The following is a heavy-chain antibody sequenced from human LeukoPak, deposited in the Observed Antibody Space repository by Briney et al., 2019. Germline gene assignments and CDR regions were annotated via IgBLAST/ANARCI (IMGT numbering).Heavy chain of an antibody. CDR1: GGSISSSSYY. V-gene: IGHV4-39*01. CDR3: ARHVDVQWLVPGGYFDY. CDR2: IYYSGST. Sequence: PSETLSLTCTVSGGSISSSSYYWGWIRQPPGKGLEWIRSIYYSGSTYYNPSLKSRVTTSVDTSKNQFSLKLSSVTAADTAVYYCARHVDVQWLVPGGYFDYWGQGTLVTVSS. D-gene: IGHD6-19*01. J-gene: IGHJ4*02.